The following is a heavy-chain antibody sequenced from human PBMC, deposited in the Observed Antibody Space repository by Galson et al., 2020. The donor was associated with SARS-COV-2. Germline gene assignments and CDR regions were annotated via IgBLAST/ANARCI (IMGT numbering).Heavy chain of an antibody. Sequence: GASVKVSCKASGFISNSAVQWVRQARGQRLEWIGWIVVGTGNTHYAQKFQERVTITRDMSTTTAYMELSSLRSKDTAVYYCAADHFDSSGYSRGADCWGQGTLVTVSS. CDR1: GFISNSA. CDR3: AADHFDSSGYSRGADC. CDR2: IVVGTGNT. V-gene: IGHV1-58*01. J-gene: IGHJ4*02. D-gene: IGHD3-22*01.